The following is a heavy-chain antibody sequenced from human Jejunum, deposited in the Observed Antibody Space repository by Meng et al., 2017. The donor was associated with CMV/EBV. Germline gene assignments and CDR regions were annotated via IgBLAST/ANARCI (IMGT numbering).Heavy chain of an antibody. Sequence: QGQLVKSWSEFKKPGASVKLSCKASGYTFTSYARKWVPQAPGQGLEWMGWINTYTGNPTYAQDFTGRYVFSLDTSVSTAYLQISSLKAEDTAVYYCARDPDSAVCKNCSSWGQGTLVTVSS. CDR1: GYTFTSYA. CDR3: ARDPDSAVCKNCSS. J-gene: IGHJ4*02. CDR2: INTYTGNP. D-gene: IGHD6-13*01. V-gene: IGHV7-4-1*02.